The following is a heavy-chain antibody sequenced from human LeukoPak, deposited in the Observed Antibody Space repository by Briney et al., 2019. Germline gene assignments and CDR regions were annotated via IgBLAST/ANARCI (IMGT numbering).Heavy chain of an antibody. D-gene: IGHD3-10*02. Sequence: QAGGSLRLSCAASGFTVSSIYMSWVRQAPGKGLECVSVIANDGRTYYANSVKGRFTISRDISKNMVYLQMNSLRAEDTAVYYCAELGITMIGGVWGKGTTVTISS. CDR3: AELGITMIGGV. V-gene: IGHV3-53*01. J-gene: IGHJ6*04. CDR1: GFTVSSIY. CDR2: IANDGRT.